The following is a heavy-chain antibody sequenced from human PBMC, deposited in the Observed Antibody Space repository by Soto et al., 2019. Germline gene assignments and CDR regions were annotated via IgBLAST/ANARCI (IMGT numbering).Heavy chain of an antibody. D-gene: IGHD3-22*01. V-gene: IGHV3-13*01. CDR1: GFTFSSYD. J-gene: IGHJ4*02. CDR3: ARAKPKVYYYDSSGYYLDY. Sequence: PGGSMRLSCAASGFTFSSYDMHWVRQATGKGLEWVSAIGTAGDTYYPGSVQGRFTISRENAKNSLYLQKNSLRAGDTAVYYCARAKPKVYYYDSSGYYLDYWGQGPLVTSPQ. CDR2: IGTAGDT.